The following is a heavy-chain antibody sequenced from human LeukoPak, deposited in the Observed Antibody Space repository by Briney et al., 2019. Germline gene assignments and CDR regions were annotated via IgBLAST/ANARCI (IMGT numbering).Heavy chain of an antibody. Sequence: GGSLRLSCAASGFTFSSYSMNWVRQAPGKGLEWVSSISSSSSYIYYADSVKGRFTISRDNAKNSPYLQMNSLRAEDTAVYYCASYSSGWSNDAFDIWGQGTMVTVSS. CDR3: ASYSSGWSNDAFDI. CDR1: GFTFSSYS. J-gene: IGHJ3*02. D-gene: IGHD6-19*01. V-gene: IGHV3-21*01. CDR2: ISSSSSYI.